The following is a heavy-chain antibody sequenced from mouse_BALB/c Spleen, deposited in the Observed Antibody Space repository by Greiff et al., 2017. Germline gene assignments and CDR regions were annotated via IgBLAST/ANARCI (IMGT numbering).Heavy chain of an antibody. J-gene: IGHJ2*01. V-gene: IGHV2-9*02. CDR3: ARDRDYGSSYVGY. D-gene: IGHD1-1*01. CDR1: GFSLTSYG. CDR2: IWAGGST. Sequence: VQVVESGPGLVAPSQSLSITCTVSGFSLTSYGVHWVRQPPGKGLEWLGVIWAGGSTNYNSALMSRLSISKDNSKSQVFLKMNSLQTDDTAMYYCARDRDYGSSYVGYWGQGTTLTVSS.